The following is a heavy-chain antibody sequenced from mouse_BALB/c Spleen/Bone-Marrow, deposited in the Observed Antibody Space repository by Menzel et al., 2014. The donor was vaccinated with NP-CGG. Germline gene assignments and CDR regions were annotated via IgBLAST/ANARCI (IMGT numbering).Heavy chain of an antibody. D-gene: IGHD6-1*01. J-gene: IGHJ4*01. CDR3: GSGSDYYAVDC. CDR2: INPNNGDT. Sequence: EVQRVESGPELVKPGASVKISCKTSGYTFTEYAMHWVKQSHGKSLEWIGGINPNNGDTSYNQKFKGKATLTVDKSSSTAYMELRSLTSEDSAVYYCGSGSDYYAVDCWGQGTSVTVSS. CDR1: GYTFTEYA. V-gene: IGHV1-18*01.